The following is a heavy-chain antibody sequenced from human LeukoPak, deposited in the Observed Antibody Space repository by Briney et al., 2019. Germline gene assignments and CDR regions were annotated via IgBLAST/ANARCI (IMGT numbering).Heavy chain of an antibody. CDR3: ARERYYYGSGKYYYYGMDV. J-gene: IGHJ6*02. D-gene: IGHD3-10*01. CDR1: GGSFSGYY. CDR2: INHSGST. Sequence: SETLSLTCAVSGGSFSGYYWSWIRQPPGKGLERIGEINHSGSTNYNPSLKSRVTISVDTSKNQFSLKLSSVTAADTAVYYCARERYYYGSGKYYYYGMDVWGQGTTVTVSS. V-gene: IGHV4-34*01.